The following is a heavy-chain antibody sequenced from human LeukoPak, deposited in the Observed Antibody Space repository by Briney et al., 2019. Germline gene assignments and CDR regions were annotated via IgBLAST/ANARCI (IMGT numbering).Heavy chain of an antibody. CDR1: AFTFTSYW. CDR3: ARGYWQLGY. Sequence: QPAGSLRLSCAVSAFTFTSYWMSWVRQAPGKGLEWVANIKQDGSEKYYVDSGKGRFTISRDNAKNSLYLQMNSLRAEDTAVYYCARGYWQLGYWGQGTLVTVSS. D-gene: IGHD1-26*01. CDR2: IKQDGSEK. J-gene: IGHJ4*02. V-gene: IGHV3-7*01.